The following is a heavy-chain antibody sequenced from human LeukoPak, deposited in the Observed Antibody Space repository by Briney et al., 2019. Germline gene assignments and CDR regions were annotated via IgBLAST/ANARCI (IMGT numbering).Heavy chain of an antibody. CDR2: ISAYNGNT. CDR1: GYTFTSYG. D-gene: IGHD6-19*01. CDR3: AKEVRVAGTGYFDY. Sequence: ASVKVSCKASGYTFTSYGISWVRQAPGQGLEWMGWISAYNGNTNYAQKLQGRVTMTTDTSTSTAYMELRSLRSDDTAVYYCAKEVRVAGTGYFDYWGQGTLVTVSS. J-gene: IGHJ4*02. V-gene: IGHV1-18*01.